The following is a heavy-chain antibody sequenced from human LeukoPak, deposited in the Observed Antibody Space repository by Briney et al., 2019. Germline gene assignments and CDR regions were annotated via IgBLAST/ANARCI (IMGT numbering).Heavy chain of an antibody. J-gene: IGHJ4*02. D-gene: IGHD6-13*01. CDR2: ISYDGSNK. CDR1: GFTFNSYS. CDR3: ARDQSSSFDY. V-gene: IGHV3-30*03. Sequence: GGSLRLSCAASGFTFNSYSMNWVRQAPGKGLEWVAVISYDGSNKYYADSVKGRFTISRDNSKNTLYLQMNSLRAEDTAVYYCARDQSSSFDYWGQGTLVTVSS.